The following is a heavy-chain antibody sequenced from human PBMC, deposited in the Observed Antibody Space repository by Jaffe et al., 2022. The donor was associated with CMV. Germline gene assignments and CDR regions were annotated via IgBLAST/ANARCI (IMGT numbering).Heavy chain of an antibody. D-gene: IGHD3-10*01. CDR2: ISFDGRNR. CDR3: AKDQGWIYYGSGSYYNLEYVMDV. J-gene: IGHJ6*02. CDR1: GFTFSNFG. V-gene: IGHV3-30*18. Sequence: QVQLVESGGGVVLPGRSLRLSCAASGFTFSNFGMHWVRQAPGKGLEWVAAISFDGRNRFYADSVKDRFTISRDNSKNTLYLQMNSLRAEDTAVYYCAKDQGWIYYGSGSYYNLEYVMDVWGQGTTVTVSS.